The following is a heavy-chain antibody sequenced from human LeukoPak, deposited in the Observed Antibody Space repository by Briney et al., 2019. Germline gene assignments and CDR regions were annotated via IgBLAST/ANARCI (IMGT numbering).Heavy chain of an antibody. CDR1: GFTFSSYG. CDR3: AKSPSVVGAAGSYMDV. J-gene: IGHJ6*03. V-gene: IGHV3-33*06. D-gene: IGHD1-26*01. CDR2: IWYDGSNK. Sequence: PGRSLRLSCAASGFTFSSYGMHWVRQAPGKGLEWVAVIWYDGSNKYYADSVKGRFTISRDNSKNTLYLQMNSLRAEDTAVYYCAKSPSVVGAAGSYMDVWGKGTTVTVSS.